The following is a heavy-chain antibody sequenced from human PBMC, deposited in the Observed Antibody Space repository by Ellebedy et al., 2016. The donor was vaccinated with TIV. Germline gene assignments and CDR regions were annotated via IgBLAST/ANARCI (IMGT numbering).Heavy chain of an antibody. CDR2: INPSSGST. Sequence: ASVKVSXXASGYTFTSNYLHWVRQAPGQGLEWMGIINPSSGSTRYAQGTRYAQKFQGRVTMTRDTSTSTVYMELSSLRSDDTAVYYCARDPPRRSGTYADYWGQGTLVTVSS. V-gene: IGHV1-46*01. CDR3: ARDPPRRSGTYADY. J-gene: IGHJ4*02. D-gene: IGHD1-26*01. CDR1: GYTFTSNY.